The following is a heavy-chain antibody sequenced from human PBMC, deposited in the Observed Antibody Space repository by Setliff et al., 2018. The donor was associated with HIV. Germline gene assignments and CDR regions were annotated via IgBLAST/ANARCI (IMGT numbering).Heavy chain of an antibody. CDR3: ARSARVGYYDSSGYS. Sequence: PSETLSLTCTVSGGSISRGSYYWSWIRQPAGKGLEWIGRIYTSGSTNYNPSLKSRVTLSVDTSKNQYSLKLSSVTAAATAVYYCARSARVGYYDSSGYSWGQGTLVTVSS. V-gene: IGHV4-61*02. J-gene: IGHJ4*02. D-gene: IGHD3-22*01. CDR2: IYTSGST. CDR1: GGSISRGSYY.